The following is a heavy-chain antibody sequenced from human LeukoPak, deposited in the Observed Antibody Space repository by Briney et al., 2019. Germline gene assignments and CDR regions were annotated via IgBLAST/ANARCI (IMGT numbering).Heavy chain of an antibody. CDR3: AIDHLVVVAATVWFDP. D-gene: IGHD2-15*01. CDR1: GFTFSSYG. Sequence: GGSLRLSCAASGFTFSSYGMSWVRQAPGKGLEWVSAISGSGGSTYYADSVKGRFTISRDNSKNTLYLQMNSLRAEDTAVYYCAIDHLVVVAATVWFDPWGQGTLVPVSS. V-gene: IGHV3-23*01. CDR2: ISGSGGST. J-gene: IGHJ5*02.